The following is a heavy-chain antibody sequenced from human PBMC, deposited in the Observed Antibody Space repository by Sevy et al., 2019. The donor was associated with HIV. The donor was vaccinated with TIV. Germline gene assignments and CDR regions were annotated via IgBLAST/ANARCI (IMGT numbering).Heavy chain of an antibody. J-gene: IGHJ4*02. D-gene: IGHD1-26*01. V-gene: IGHV3-30*02. CDR2: IRYDGSNT. CDR1: GFTFSRYG. CDR3: AVGLLEPFDY. Sequence: GGSLRLSCAASGFTFSRYGMHWVRQAPGKGLEWVAFIRYDGSNTYYTDSVKGRITISSDNSKNTLYLQMASLRTEDTAVYYCAVGLLEPFDYWGQGTPVTVSS.